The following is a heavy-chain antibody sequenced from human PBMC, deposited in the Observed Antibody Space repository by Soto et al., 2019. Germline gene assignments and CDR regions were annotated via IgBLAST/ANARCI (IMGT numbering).Heavy chain of an antibody. J-gene: IGHJ6*02. CDR3: AKDRGWLAERYYYGMDV. V-gene: IGHV3-30*18. CDR1: GFTFSSYG. Sequence: QVQLVESGGGVVQPGRSLRLSCAASGFTFSSYGMHWVRQAPGKGLEWVAVISYDGSNKYYADSVKGRFIISRDNSKNTLYPQMNSLRAEDTAVYYCAKDRGWLAERYYYGMDVWGQGTTVTVSS. D-gene: IGHD6-19*01. CDR2: ISYDGSNK.